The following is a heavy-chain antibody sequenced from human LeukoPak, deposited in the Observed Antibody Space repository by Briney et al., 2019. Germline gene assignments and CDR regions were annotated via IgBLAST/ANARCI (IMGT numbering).Heavy chain of an antibody. Sequence: SQTLSLTCAISGDSVSSNNVTWNWLRQSPSRGLEWLGRTYYRSKWNIDYAPSVRGRITVDADTSKNQFSLLLYSVTPEDTAVYYCARELHGGGLSRCDYWGEGTLVTVSS. V-gene: IGHV6-1*01. CDR2: TYYRSKWNI. CDR3: ARELHGGGLSRCDY. CDR1: GDSVSSNNVT. D-gene: IGHD2-15*01. J-gene: IGHJ4*02.